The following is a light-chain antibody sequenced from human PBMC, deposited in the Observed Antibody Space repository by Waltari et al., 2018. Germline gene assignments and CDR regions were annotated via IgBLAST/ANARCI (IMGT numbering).Light chain of an antibody. J-gene: IGKJ5*01. Sequence: DIVMTQSPLSLPVTPGEPASISCRSSQSLLHSNGYNYLDWYLQKPGQSPQLLIYLGSNRASGVPDRFSGSGSCTDFTLKISRLEAEDVGVYYCMQALQTLSITFGQGTRLEIK. CDR3: MQALQTLSIT. CDR2: LGS. CDR1: QSLLHSNGYNY. V-gene: IGKV2-28*01.